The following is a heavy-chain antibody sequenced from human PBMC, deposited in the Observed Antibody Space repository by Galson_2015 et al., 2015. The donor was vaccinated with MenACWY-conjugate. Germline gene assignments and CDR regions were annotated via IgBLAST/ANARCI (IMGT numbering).Heavy chain of an antibody. Sequence: SETLSLTCTVSGGSVSSGSYYWSWIRQPPGKGLEWIGSIYHSGSTYYNPSLKSRVTISVDTSKNQFSLKLSSVTAADTAVYYCARYCSSTSCYPNLGNYGMDVWGQGTTVTVSS. CDR3: ARYCSSTSCYPNLGNYGMDV. CDR2: IYHSGST. V-gene: IGHV4-39*07. CDR1: GGSVSSGSYY. D-gene: IGHD2-2*01. J-gene: IGHJ6*02.